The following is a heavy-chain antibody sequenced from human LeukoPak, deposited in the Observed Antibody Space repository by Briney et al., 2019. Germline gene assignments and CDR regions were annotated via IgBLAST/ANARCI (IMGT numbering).Heavy chain of an antibody. CDR3: AAYYYDSSGDYVREYYFDY. Sequence: PSETPSLTCAVYGGSFSGYYWSWIRQPPGKGLEWIGEINHSGSTNYNPSIKSRVTISVDTSKNQFSLKLSSVTAADTAVYYCAAYYYDSSGDYVREYYFDYWGQGTLVTVSS. J-gene: IGHJ4*02. V-gene: IGHV4-34*01. CDR1: GGSFSGYY. D-gene: IGHD3-22*01. CDR2: INHSGST.